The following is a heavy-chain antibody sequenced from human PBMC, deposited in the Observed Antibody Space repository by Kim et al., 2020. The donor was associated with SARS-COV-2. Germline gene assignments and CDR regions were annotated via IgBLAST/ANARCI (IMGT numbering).Heavy chain of an antibody. CDR1: GYTFTSYD. D-gene: IGHD2-15*01. CDR3: ARGLSVVVVAATPRYYYGMDV. V-gene: IGHV1-8*01. J-gene: IGHJ6*02. CDR2: MNPNSGNT. Sequence: ASVKVSCKASGYTFTSYDINWVRQATGQGLEWMGWMNPNSGNTGYAQKFQGRVTMTRNTSISTAYMELSSLRSEDTAVYYCARGLSVVVVAATPRYYYGMDVWGQGTTVTVSS.